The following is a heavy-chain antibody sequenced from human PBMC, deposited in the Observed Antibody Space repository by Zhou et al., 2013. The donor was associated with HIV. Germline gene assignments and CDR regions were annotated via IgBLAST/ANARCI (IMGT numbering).Heavy chain of an antibody. D-gene: IGHD6-19*01. CDR1: GYTFISHG. CDR3: ARDSSGWYGSD. Sequence: QVQLVQSGAEVKKPGASVKLSCKTSGYTFISHGISWVRQAPGQGLEWMGWISGYNGNTNHAQNFQGRVTLTTDTSTNTAYLELRSLRSNDTAVYYCARDSSGWYGSDWGQGTLVTVSS. V-gene: IGHV1-18*01. J-gene: IGHJ4*02. CDR2: ISGYNGNT.